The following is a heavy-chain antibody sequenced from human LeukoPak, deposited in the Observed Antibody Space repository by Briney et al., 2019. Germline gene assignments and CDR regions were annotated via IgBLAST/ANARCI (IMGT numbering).Heavy chain of an antibody. V-gene: IGHV1-18*01. CDR3: ARTGWLQSDPFDS. J-gene: IGHJ4*02. CDR2: ISAYNGNT. Sequence: ASVKVSCKASGYTLTSYAMHWVRQAPGQGLEWMGWISAYNGNTNYAQKLQGRVTMTTDTSTTTAYMELRSLISADTAVYYCARTGWLQSDPFDSWGQGTLVTVSS. CDR1: GYTLTSYA. D-gene: IGHD5-24*01.